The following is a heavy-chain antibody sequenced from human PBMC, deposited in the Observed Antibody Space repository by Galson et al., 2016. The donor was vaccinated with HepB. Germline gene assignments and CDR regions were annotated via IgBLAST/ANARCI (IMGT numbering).Heavy chain of an antibody. V-gene: IGHV2-5*02. J-gene: IGHJ4*02. CDR3: AHSSGWTIHY. D-gene: IGHD6-19*01. CDR2: IYWDDEK. CDR1: GFSLTDTAVG. Sequence: PALVKPTQTLTLTCTFSGFSLTDTAVGVSWIRQPPGEALEWLALIYWDDEKQYSSSLTSRLTISKDTSKNQVVLTMTDMGPVDTATYYCAHSSGWTIHYWGQGTLVTVSS.